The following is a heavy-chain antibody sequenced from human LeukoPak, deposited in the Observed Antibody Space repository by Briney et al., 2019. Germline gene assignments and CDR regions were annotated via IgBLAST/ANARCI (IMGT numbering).Heavy chain of an antibody. J-gene: IGHJ5*02. CDR1: GFTISSYS. CDR2: ISSSSSYI. CDR3: ARGVVVVAATYGWFDP. Sequence: GGSLRLSCAASGFTISSYSMNWVRQAPGKGLEWVSSISSSSSYIYYADSVKGRFTISRDNAKNSLYLQMNSLRAEDTAVYYCARGVVVVAATYGWFDPWGQGTLVTVSS. V-gene: IGHV3-21*01. D-gene: IGHD2-15*01.